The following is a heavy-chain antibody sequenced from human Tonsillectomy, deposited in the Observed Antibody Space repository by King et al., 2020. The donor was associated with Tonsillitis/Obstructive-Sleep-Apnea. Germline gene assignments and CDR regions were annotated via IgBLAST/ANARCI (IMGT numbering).Heavy chain of an antibody. CDR2: ISGSGATT. CDR1: GFTFSTYA. CDR3: AKISSWEFLRYLDY. J-gene: IGHJ4*02. Sequence: VQLLESGGLLLQPGGSLRLSCAASGFTFSTYAMSWVRQAPGKGLEWGSSISGSGATTYYADSVKGRFTISRDNSKNTLYLQMNTLRAEDTAIYYCAKISSWEFLRYLDYWGQGTLVTVYS. V-gene: IGHV3-23*01. D-gene: IGHD3-10*01.